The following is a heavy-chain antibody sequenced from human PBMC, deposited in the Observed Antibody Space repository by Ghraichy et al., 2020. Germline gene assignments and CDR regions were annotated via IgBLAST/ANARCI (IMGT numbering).Heavy chain of an antibody. Sequence: SETLSLTCTVSGGSISSRTYYWNWIRQPPGKGLEWIGSIYYSGSTYYNPSLKSRVAIFVDTSKSQFSLKLSSVTAADTAVYYCARQSLVRFGEDYFDYWGQGTLVTVSS. CDR3: ARQSLVRFGEDYFDY. D-gene: IGHD3-16*01. CDR2: IYYSGST. CDR1: GGSISSRTYY. V-gene: IGHV4-39*01. J-gene: IGHJ4*02.